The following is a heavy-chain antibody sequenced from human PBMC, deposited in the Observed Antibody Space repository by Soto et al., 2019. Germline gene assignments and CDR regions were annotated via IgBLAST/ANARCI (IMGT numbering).Heavy chain of an antibody. V-gene: IGHV4-30-2*01. D-gene: IGHD2-2*01. CDR3: ARVPDR. Sequence: SESLSLTCAVSGGSISSSGYSWNWIRQPPGKGLEWIGYIYHSGSTYYNPSLKSRVTISVDRSKNQFSLKLSSVTAADTAVYYCARVPDRWGQGTLVTVSS. CDR1: GGSISSSGYS. CDR2: IYHSGST. J-gene: IGHJ5*02.